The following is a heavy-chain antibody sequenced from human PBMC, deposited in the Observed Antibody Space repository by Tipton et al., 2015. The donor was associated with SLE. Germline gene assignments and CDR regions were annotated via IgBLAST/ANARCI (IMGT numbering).Heavy chain of an antibody. CDR2: ISYDGSNK. CDR1: GFTFSSYA. D-gene: IGHD1-26*01. J-gene: IGHJ5*02. Sequence: SLRLSCAASGFTFSSYAMHWVRQAPGKGLEWVAVISYDGSNKYYADSVKGRFTISRDNSKNTLYLQMNSLRAEDTAVYCCARDPDSGSYYSWFDPWGQGTLVTVSS. CDR3: ARDPDSGSYYSWFDP. V-gene: IGHV3-30-3*01.